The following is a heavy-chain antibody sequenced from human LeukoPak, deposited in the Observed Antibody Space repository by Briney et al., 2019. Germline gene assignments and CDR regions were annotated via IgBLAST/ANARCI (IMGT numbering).Heavy chain of an antibody. Sequence: GGSLRLSCAASGFTFNTYAMAWVRQAPGKGLEWVSSISGNGLSTYYADSVKARFTISRDNSKSTLYLQMNSLRGDDAAVYHCARDGGSCLQPTDYWGQGTLVTVSS. CDR2: ISGNGLST. CDR1: GFTFNTYA. V-gene: IGHV3-23*01. D-gene: IGHD2-15*01. CDR3: ARDGGSCLQPTDY. J-gene: IGHJ4*01.